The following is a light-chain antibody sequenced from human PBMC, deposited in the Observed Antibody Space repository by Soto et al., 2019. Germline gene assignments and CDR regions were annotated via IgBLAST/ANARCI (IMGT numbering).Light chain of an antibody. CDR3: QQYGSLFT. CDR2: KAS. J-gene: IGKJ3*01. Sequence: DLQMTQSPSTLSASVGDRVTITCRASQSISTWLAWYQQKPGKAPKLLIYKASSLESGVPSRFSGSGSGTEFTLTISSLQPDDFATYYCQQYGSLFTFGPGTKVDIK. CDR1: QSISTW. V-gene: IGKV1-5*03.